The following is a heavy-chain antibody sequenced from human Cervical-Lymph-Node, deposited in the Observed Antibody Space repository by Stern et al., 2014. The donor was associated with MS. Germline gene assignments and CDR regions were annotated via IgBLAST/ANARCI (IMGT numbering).Heavy chain of an antibody. J-gene: IGHJ3*01. D-gene: IGHD2/OR15-2a*01. CDR1: GFTFGDYA. Sequence: EVQLVESGGGLLQAGRSVRLSCSASGFTFGDYAMYWFRPAPGKGLEWVGLTRKKLYGGTTEYAASVKGRFTISRDDSKRIAYLQMNSLKTEDTALYYCTLTTFYYHSTEVGAFDVWGQGTTVTVSS. V-gene: IGHV3-49*03. CDR2: TRKKLYGGTT. CDR3: TLTTFYYHSTEVGAFDV.